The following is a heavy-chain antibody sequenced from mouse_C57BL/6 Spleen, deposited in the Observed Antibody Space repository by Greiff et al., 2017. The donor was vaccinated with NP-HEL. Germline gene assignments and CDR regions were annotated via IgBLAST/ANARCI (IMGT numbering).Heavy chain of an antibody. D-gene: IGHD1-1*01. J-gene: IGHJ4*01. CDR3: ARWGGTIYDGSSYYAMDY. Sequence: EVQLQQSGPELVKPGASVKISCKASGYTFTDYYMNWVKQSHGKSLEWIGDINPNNGGTSYNQKFKGKATLTVDKSSSRAYMELRSLTSEDSAVYYCARWGGTIYDGSSYYAMDYWGQGTSVTVSS. CDR2: INPNNGGT. CDR1: GYTFTDYY. V-gene: IGHV1-26*01.